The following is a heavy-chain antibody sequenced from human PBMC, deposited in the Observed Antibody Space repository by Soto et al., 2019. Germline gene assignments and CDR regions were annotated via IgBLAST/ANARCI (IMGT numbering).Heavy chain of an antibody. V-gene: IGHV4-34*01. D-gene: IGHD2-2*01. Sequence: PSETLSLTCAFYGGSFSGYYWSLIRQPPGKGLEWIGEINHSGSTNYNPSLKSRVTISVDTSKNQFSLKLSSVTAADTAVYYCARGHCSSTSCYVYFDYWGQGTLVTV. CDR3: ARGHCSSTSCYVYFDY. J-gene: IGHJ4*02. CDR1: GGSFSGYY. CDR2: INHSGST.